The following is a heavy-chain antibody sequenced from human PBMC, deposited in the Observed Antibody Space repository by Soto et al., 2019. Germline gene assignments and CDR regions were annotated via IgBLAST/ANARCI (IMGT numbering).Heavy chain of an antibody. CDR3: ARAYLGRLPRRADYYYAMDV. Sequence: VQLVESGGGSVQPGESLRLSCAASGFSFRDYDMHWVRQRKGKGLEWVSALGAARDPYYVGSVKGRFSVSRDNAQNSLFLQMNNLRVHDTAVYFCARAYLGRLPRRADYYYAMDVWGRGTTVTVSS. V-gene: IGHV3-13*05. CDR2: LGAARDP. J-gene: IGHJ6*02. CDR1: GFSFRDYD. D-gene: IGHD1-26*01.